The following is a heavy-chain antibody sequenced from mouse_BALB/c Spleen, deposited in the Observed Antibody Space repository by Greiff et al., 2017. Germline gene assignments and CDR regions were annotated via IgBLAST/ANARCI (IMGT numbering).Heavy chain of an antibody. J-gene: IGHJ4*01. V-gene: IGHV3-8*02. CDR1: GDSITSGY. CDR2: ISYSGST. D-gene: IGHD2-2*01. CDR3: ARSLYGWYAMDY. Sequence: EVHLVESGPSLVKPSQTLSLTCSVTGDSITSGYWNWIRKFPGNKLEYMGYISYSGSTYYNPSLKSRISITRDTSKNQYYLQLNSVTTEDTATYYCARSLYGWYAMDYWGQGTSVTVSS.